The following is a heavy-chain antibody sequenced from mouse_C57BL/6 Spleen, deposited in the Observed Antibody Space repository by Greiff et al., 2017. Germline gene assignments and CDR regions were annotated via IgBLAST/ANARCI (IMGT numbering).Heavy chain of an antibody. CDR1: GYTFTSYW. D-gene: IGHD2-4*01. Sequence: VQLQQPGAELVRPGSSVKLSCKASGYTFTSYWMHWVKQRPIQGLEWIGNIDPSDSETHYNQKFKDKATLTVDESSSTAYMQLSSLTSEDSAVXCCVRSGYDYGGDYFDYWGQGTTLTVSS. J-gene: IGHJ2*01. V-gene: IGHV1-52*01. CDR2: IDPSDSET. CDR3: VRSGYDYGGDYFDY.